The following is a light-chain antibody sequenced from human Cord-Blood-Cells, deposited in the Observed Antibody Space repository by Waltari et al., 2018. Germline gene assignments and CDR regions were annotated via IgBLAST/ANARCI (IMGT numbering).Light chain of an antibody. Sequence: IVLTQSPGTLSSSPVERATRSCMASKRGSSSYLAEYQQKPGHASRLLIYGASSRATGIPDRFSGSGSGTDFTLTISRLEPEDVAVYYCQQDGSSPLTFGGGTKVEIK. J-gene: IGKJ4*01. CDR1: KRGSSSY. CDR2: GAS. CDR3: QQDGSSPLT. V-gene: IGKV3-20*01.